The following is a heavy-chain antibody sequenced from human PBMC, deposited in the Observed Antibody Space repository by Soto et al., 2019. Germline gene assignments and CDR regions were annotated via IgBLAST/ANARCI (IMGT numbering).Heavy chain of an antibody. D-gene: IGHD6-6*01. CDR1: GYTFTGYY. Sequence: VKVSCKASGYTFTGYYMHWVRQAPGQGLEWMGWINPNSGGTNYAQKFQGRVTMTRDTSISTAYVELSRLRSDDTAVYYCARDISSIAAMVSSDYWGQGTLVTVSS. CDR2: INPNSGGT. CDR3: ARDISSIAAMVSSDY. J-gene: IGHJ4*02. V-gene: IGHV1-2*02.